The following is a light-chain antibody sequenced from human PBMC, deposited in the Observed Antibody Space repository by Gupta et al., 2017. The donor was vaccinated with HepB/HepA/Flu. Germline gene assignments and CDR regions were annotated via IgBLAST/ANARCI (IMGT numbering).Light chain of an antibody. CDR3: WQEYYDPIT. CDR2: WAS. CDR1: QNVLYSNNKDF. V-gene: IGKV4-1*01. Sequence: DIVMTQSPDSLAVSLGERATINCKSSQNVLYSNNKDFLAWYQQKPGHPPKLLMSWASTRESGVPDTISGSRSARDFSLIIISLLAPDEAVSYCWQEYYDPITFGQGTRMEIK. J-gene: IGKJ5*01.